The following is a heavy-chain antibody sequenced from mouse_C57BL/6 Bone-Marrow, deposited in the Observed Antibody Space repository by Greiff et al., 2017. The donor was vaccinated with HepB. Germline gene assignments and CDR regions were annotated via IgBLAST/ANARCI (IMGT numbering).Heavy chain of an antibody. V-gene: IGHV14-4*01. CDR3: TTSRDVRYFDY. CDR1: GFNIKDDY. D-gene: IGHD3-3*01. J-gene: IGHJ2*01. CDR2: IDPENGDT. Sequence: VQLQHSGAELVRPGASVKLSCTASGFNIKDDYMHWVKQRPEQGLEWIGWIDPENGDTEYASKFQGKATITADTSSNTAYLQLSSLTSEDTAVYYCTTSRDVRYFDYWGQGTTLTVSS.